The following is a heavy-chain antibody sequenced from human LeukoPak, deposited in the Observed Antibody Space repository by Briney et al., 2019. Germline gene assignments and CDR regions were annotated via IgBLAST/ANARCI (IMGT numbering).Heavy chain of an antibody. Sequence: ASVKVSCQASGYTLSDYYLHWVRQAPGQGLEWMGWINPNSGDTNYAQKSQGRVTMTRDMSINTAYMDLTRLRSDDTAVFYCMRGGKRIGMVVEPPIAFDFWGQGTLVTVSS. CDR2: INPNSGDT. CDR1: GYTLSDYY. J-gene: IGHJ4*02. D-gene: IGHD2-21*02. CDR3: MRGGKRIGMVVEPPIAFDF. V-gene: IGHV1-2*02.